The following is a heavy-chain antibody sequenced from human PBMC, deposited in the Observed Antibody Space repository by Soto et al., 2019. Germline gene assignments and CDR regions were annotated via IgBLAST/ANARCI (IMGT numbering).Heavy chain of an antibody. CDR1: GFTLSSYS. CDR3: ARTSYYYDSSGQPPFDY. J-gene: IGHJ4*02. Sequence: GASLSLSYAVSGFTLSSYSMNWVRQAPWKGLEWISYMSSSTTSMFYAESVRGRFTITRDNAKNSLFLQMNSLRADDTAVYYCARTSYYYDSSGQPPFDYWGQGTLVTVSS. V-gene: IGHV3-48*01. D-gene: IGHD3-22*01. CDR2: MSSSTTSM.